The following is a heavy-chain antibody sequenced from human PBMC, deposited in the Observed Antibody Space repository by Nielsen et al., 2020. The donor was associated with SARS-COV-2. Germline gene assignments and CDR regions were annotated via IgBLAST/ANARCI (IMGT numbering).Heavy chain of an antibody. CDR2: IIPIFGTA. D-gene: IGHD6-19*01. CDR3: ARDRVRGPSEYSSGWYGWFDP. J-gene: IGHJ5*02. CDR1: GGTFSSYA. Sequence: SVKVSCKASGGTFSSYAISWVRQAPGQGLEWMGGIIPIFGTANYAQKFQGRVTITADRSTSTAYMELSSLRSEDMAVYYCARDRVRGPSEYSSGWYGWFDPWGQGTLVTVSS. V-gene: IGHV1-69*06.